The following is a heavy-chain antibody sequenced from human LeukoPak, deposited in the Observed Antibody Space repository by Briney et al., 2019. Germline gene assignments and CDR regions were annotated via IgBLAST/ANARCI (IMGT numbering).Heavy chain of an antibody. D-gene: IGHD4-23*01. Sequence: GAPVKVSCKAFGYTFTSYYIHWVRQAPGQGLEWMGIINPSDGKTNYAQKLQGRVTMSRDTSTRTVYMALGSLRSEDTAVYYCARDWYGGNSPLDSWGQGTLVTVSS. V-gene: IGHV1-46*01. CDR1: GYTFTSYY. CDR3: ARDWYGGNSPLDS. J-gene: IGHJ4*02. CDR2: INPSDGKT.